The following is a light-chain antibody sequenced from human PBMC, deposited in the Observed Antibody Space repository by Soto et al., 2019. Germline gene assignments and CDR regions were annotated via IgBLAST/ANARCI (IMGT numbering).Light chain of an antibody. CDR1: QSISSW. Sequence: IQVTQSPSTLSASVGDRVTITCRASQSISSWLAWYQQKPGKAPKLLIYKASSLESGVPSRFSGSGSGTEFTLTISSLQPDDFATYYCQQYNSYSETFGQGTKVDIK. V-gene: IGKV1-5*03. CDR3: QQYNSYSET. J-gene: IGKJ1*01. CDR2: KAS.